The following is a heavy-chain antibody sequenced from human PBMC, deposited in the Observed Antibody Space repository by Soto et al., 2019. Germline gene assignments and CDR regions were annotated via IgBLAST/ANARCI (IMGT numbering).Heavy chain of an antibody. CDR2: IYYSGST. J-gene: IGHJ5*02. V-gene: IGHV4-39*01. Sequence: SETLSLTCTVSGGSISSSSYYWGWIRQPPGKGLEWIGSIYYSGSTYYNPSLKSRVTISVDTSKNQFSLKLSSVTAADTAVYYCARIDYSNYDHWFDPWGQGTLVTVSS. CDR1: GGSISSSSYY. CDR3: ARIDYSNYDHWFDP. D-gene: IGHD4-4*01.